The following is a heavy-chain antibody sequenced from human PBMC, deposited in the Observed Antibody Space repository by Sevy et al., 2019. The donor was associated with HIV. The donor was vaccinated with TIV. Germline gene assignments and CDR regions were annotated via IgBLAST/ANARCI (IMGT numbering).Heavy chain of an antibody. V-gene: IGHV4-59*01. CDR2: IYYSGST. CDR1: GDSISSYY. CDR3: ARADYDSSGYYFAFDP. Sequence: LSLTCTVSGDSISSYYWSWIRQPPGKGLEWIGYIYYSGSTNYNPSLKSRVTMSVDTSKNQFSLKLSSVTAADTAVYYCARADYDSSGYYFAFDPLSQGTLVTVSS. D-gene: IGHD3-22*01. J-gene: IGHJ5*02.